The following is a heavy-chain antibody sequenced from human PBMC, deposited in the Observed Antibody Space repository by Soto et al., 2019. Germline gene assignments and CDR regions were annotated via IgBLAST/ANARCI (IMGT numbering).Heavy chain of an antibody. CDR3: ADTYDYDSSGYYAPRSGYWYFDL. CDR2: VSWNGSRT. D-gene: IGHD3-22*01. J-gene: IGHJ2*01. CDR1: GFNFIISD. V-gene: IGHV3-35*01. Sequence: WGSLSLSCTASGFNFIISDMNWVHQAPGKGLEWLSGVSWNGSRTHYADSVKGRFIISRDNSRNTLYLQTNSLRAEDTAVYYCADTYDYDSSGYYAPRSGYWYFDLWGRGTLVTVSS.